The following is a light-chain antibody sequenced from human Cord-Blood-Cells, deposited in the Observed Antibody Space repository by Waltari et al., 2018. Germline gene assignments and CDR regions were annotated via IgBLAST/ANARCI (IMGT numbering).Light chain of an antibody. CDR2: DVS. Sequence: QSALPHPAPVSGSPGKSTTISSTGTTSDVGGYNYVSWYQQHPAKAPKLIIYDVSNRPSGVANRFSGSKAGNAASLTISGLQAEEEADYYGSSYTSSSTWVFGGGTKLTVL. J-gene: IGLJ3*02. V-gene: IGLV2-14*01. CDR1: TSDVGGYNY. CDR3: SSYTSSSTWV.